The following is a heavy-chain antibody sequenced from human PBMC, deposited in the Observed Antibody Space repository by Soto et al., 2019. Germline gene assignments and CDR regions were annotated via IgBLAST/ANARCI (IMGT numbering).Heavy chain of an antibody. CDR3: AKDAVRYNWNYLNDY. Sequence: GGSLRLSCAASGFTFSSYGMHWVRQAPGKGLEWVAVISYDGSNKYYADSVKGRFTISRDNSKNTLYLQMNSLRAEDTAVYYCAKDAVRYNWNYLNDYWGQGTLVTVSS. J-gene: IGHJ4*02. V-gene: IGHV3-30*18. D-gene: IGHD1-7*01. CDR1: GFTFSSYG. CDR2: ISYDGSNK.